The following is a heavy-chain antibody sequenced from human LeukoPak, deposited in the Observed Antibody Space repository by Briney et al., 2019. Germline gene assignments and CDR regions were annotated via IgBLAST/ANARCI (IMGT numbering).Heavy chain of an antibody. CDR3: ARSSALLRYFDWFGDY. D-gene: IGHD3-9*01. Sequence: GGSLRLSCAASGVTFSSYSLNWVRQAPGKGLEWVSVIYSGGSTYYADSVKGRFTISRDNSKNTLYLQMNSLRAEDTAVYYCARSSALLRYFDWFGDYWGQGTLVTVSS. CDR2: IYSGGST. V-gene: IGHV3-66*01. CDR1: GVTFSSYS. J-gene: IGHJ4*02.